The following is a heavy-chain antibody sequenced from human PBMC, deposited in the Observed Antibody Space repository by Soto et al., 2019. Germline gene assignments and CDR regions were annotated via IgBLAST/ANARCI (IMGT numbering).Heavy chain of an antibody. CDR1: GFSLTTSVVG. CDR2: IYWDDDK. D-gene: IGHD3-3*01. CDR3: SHRVLRTVFGLVTTTAIYFDF. J-gene: IGHJ4*02. Sequence: QITLNESGPTLVKPTQTLTLTCTFSGFSLTTSVVGEGWIRQSPGKSPEWLALIYWDDDKRYSPSLKSRLTITKDTSKNQLVLAMANLDPADTATYYCSHRVLRTVFGLVTTTAIYFDFWGQGTPVAVSS. V-gene: IGHV2-5*02.